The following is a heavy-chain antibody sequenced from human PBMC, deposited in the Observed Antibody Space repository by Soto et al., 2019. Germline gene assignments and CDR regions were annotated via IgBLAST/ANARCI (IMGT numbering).Heavy chain of an antibody. CDR2: IRDTGGST. J-gene: IGHJ4*02. CDR3: AKVDTWTYFDY. V-gene: IGHV3-23*01. Sequence: EVQLLESGGGLVQPGGSLRLSCAASGFTFSNYDMSWVRQAPGKGLEWVSAIRDTGGSTYSADSVKGRFTISRDNSKNTLYLQLSSLRDEDTALYYCAKVDTWTYFDYWGQGTLVTVSS. D-gene: IGHD5-12*01. CDR1: GFTFSNYD.